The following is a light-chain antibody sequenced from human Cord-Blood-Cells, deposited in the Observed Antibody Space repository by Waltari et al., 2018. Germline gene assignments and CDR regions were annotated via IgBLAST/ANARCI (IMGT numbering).Light chain of an antibody. Sequence: QSALTQPASVSGSPGQSITISCTGPSSDAGSHNLLSWYQQHPGKAPKLMIYEVSKRPSGVSNRFSGSKSGNTASLTISGLQAEDEADYYCCSYAGSSTYVFGTGTKVTVL. V-gene: IGLV2-23*02. CDR1: SSDAGSHNL. CDR3: CSYAGSSTYV. J-gene: IGLJ1*01. CDR2: EVS.